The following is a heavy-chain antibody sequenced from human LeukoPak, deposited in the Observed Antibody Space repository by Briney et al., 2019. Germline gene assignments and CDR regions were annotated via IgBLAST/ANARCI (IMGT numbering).Heavy chain of an antibody. CDR1: GFTFNKYG. J-gene: IGHJ6*03. Sequence: GGSLRLSCAASGFTFNKYGIHWVRQAPGKGLEWVAFIRYDGSREYYVDYVKGRFTISRDNSRNTVYLQMNSLRAEDTAVYFCAKDRNIVAGGTYYYHVDVWGKGTTVTVSS. V-gene: IGHV3-30*02. D-gene: IGHD6-13*01. CDR3: AKDRNIVAGGTYYYHVDV. CDR2: IRYDGSRE.